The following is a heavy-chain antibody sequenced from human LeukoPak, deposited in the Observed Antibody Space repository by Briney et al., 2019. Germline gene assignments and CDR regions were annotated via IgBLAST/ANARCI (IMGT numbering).Heavy chain of an antibody. CDR3: ARGSVTMIVVVMDY. D-gene: IGHD3-22*01. CDR1: GGTFSSYA. V-gene: IGHV1-3*01. Sequence: ASVKVSCKASGGTFSSYAMHWVRQAPGQRLEWMGWINAGNGNTKYSQKFQGRVTITRDTSASTAYMELSSLRSEDTAVYYCARGSVTMIVVVMDYWGQGTLVTVSS. J-gene: IGHJ4*02. CDR2: INAGNGNT.